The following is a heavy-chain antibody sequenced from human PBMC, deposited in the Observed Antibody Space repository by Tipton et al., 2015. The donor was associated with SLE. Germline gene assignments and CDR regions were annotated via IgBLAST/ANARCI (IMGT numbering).Heavy chain of an antibody. V-gene: IGHV4-28*01. J-gene: IGHJ4*02. CDR2: IYYNGRT. D-gene: IGHD4-11*01. Sequence: TLSLTCAVSGYPISSSNWWGWIRQPPGKGLEWIGYIYYNGRTNNNPSLKSRVTISVDTSKNQFSLKLSSVTAADTALYYCVVGTKVILVDYWGQGTLVTVSS. CDR3: VVGTKVILVDY. CDR1: GYPISSSNW.